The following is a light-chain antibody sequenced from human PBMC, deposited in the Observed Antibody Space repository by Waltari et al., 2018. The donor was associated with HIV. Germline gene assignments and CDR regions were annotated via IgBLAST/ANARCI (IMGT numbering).Light chain of an antibody. CDR1: QSISSY. J-gene: IGKJ1*01. V-gene: IGKV1-39*01. CDR3: QQSYSTPRT. Sequence: DIQMTQSPSSLSASVGDRVTITCRASQSISSYLNWYQQKPGKAPKVLIYGASSLQCGVPSRFSGSGSGTDFTLTISSLQPEDFATYYCQQSYSTPRTFGQGTKVEIK. CDR2: GAS.